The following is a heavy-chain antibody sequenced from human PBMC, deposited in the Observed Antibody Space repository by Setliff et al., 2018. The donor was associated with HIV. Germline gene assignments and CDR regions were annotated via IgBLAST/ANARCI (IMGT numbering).Heavy chain of an antibody. Sequence: GGSLRLSCATSGFSFSNYCMDWVRQAPGKGLELVSTIKQDGSEIDYMDSVKGRFTVYRDNAKNAHFLQRDSLRSEYTAVYYCARDRRYSSRWYYTFSSGDDGLDSWGQGTLVTVSS. CDR2: IKQDGSEI. CDR3: ARDRRYSSRWYYTFSSGDDGLDS. J-gene: IGHJ4*02. CDR1: GFSFSNYC. D-gene: IGHD6-13*01. V-gene: IGHV3-7*03.